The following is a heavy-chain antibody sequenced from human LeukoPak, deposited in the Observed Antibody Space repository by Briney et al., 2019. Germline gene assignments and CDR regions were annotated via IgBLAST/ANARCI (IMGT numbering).Heavy chain of an antibody. D-gene: IGHD2-21*02. V-gene: IGHV1-46*01. J-gene: IGHJ6*02. CDR2: INPSGGSA. CDR1: GYTFTSYY. Sequence: GASVKVSCKASGYTFTSYYMHWVRQAPGQGLEWMGIINPSGGSASYAQKFQGRVTMTRDTSTSTVYMELSSLRSEDTAVYYCARDVPVTGAYYYYYGMDVWGQGTTVTVS. CDR3: ARDVPVTGAYYYYYGMDV.